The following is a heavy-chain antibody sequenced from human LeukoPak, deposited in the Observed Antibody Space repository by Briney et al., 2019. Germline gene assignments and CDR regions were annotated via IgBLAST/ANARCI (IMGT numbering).Heavy chain of an antibody. CDR3: ARARDYGDYVFDY. J-gene: IGHJ4*02. Sequence: RASVKVSCKASGYTFSTYYIHWVRQAPGQGLEWMGIINPNGGSTSYAQKFQGRVTMTRDTSTSTVYMELTSLRSEDTAVFYCARARDYGDYVFDYRGQGTLVTVSS. V-gene: IGHV1-46*01. CDR1: GYTFSTYY. CDR2: INPNGGST. D-gene: IGHD4-17*01.